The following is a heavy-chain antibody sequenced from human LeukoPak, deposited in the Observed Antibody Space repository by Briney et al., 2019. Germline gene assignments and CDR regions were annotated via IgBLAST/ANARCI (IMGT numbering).Heavy chain of an antibody. V-gene: IGHV4-34*01. CDR2: IYFSGNT. CDR1: GGSFSGYY. CDR3: AREAAAARYFDY. J-gene: IGHJ4*02. Sequence: PSETLSLTCAVYGGSFSGYYWGWIRQPPGKGLEWIGSIYFSGNTYYNPSLKTRVTISIDTSKNQFSLKLSSVTAADTAVYYCAREAAAARYFDYWGQGTLVTVSP. D-gene: IGHD6-13*01.